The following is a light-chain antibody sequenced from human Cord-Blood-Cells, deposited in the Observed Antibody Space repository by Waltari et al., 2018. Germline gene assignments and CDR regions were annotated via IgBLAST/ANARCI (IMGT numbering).Light chain of an antibody. CDR2: EGG. CDR1: SRDVGSYNL. CDR3: CSYAGSSTGV. V-gene: IGLV2-23*01. Sequence: QSALTQPASVSGSPGQSITISCTGTSRDVGSYNLVSWYQQHPGKAPKLMIYEGGKRPSGVSNRFSGSKSGNTASLTISGLQAEDEADYYCCSYAGSSTGVFGGGTKLTVL. J-gene: IGLJ3*02.